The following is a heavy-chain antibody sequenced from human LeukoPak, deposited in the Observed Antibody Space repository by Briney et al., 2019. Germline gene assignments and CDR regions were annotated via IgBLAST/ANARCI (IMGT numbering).Heavy chain of an antibody. Sequence: SETLSLTCSVSDGSINTYFWSWIRQPAGEGLEWIGRIDSSGTTSLNPSLKSRVTISQDKSKKQFSLKLSSVTAADTAVYYCATGGYSAWCDYWGHGTQVIVSS. V-gene: IGHV4-4*07. CDR1: DGSINTYF. CDR2: IDSSGTT. J-gene: IGHJ4*01. CDR3: ATGGYSAWCDY. D-gene: IGHD6-19*01.